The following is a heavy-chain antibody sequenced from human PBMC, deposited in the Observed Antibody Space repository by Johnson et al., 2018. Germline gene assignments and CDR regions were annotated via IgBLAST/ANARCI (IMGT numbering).Heavy chain of an antibody. Sequence: VRLVQSGGGVVQPGRSLRLCCAASGFTFSRYSMNWVRQAPGTGLEWVSSISYSNSFVYYTDPVKGRFTISRDNAKNSLYLQMNSLRDEDTAVYYCARAKGRVNDIWGQGTMVTVSS. CDR2: ISYSNSFV. V-gene: IGHV3-21*01. CDR3: ARAKGRVNDI. CDR1: GFTFSRYS. J-gene: IGHJ3*02.